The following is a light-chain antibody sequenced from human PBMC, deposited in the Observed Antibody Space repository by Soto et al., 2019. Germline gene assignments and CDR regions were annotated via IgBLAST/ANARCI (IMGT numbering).Light chain of an antibody. CDR2: GAS. J-gene: IGKJ2*01. CDR3: QQYGSSPPGT. Sequence: EIVLTQSPGTLSLSPGERATLSCRASQSVSSSYLAWYQQKPGQAPRLLIYGASSRATGIPDRFSGSGSGTDVTLAISRLEPEDFALYYCQQYGSSPPGTFGQGTKLEIK. CDR1: QSVSSSY. V-gene: IGKV3-20*01.